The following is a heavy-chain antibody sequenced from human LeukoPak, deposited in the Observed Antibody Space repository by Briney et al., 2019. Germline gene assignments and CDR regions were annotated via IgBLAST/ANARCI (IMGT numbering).Heavy chain of an antibody. CDR2: ISSSSSYI. D-gene: IGHD3-22*01. CDR3: ARGEDYYDSSGYYYDFDY. J-gene: IGHJ4*02. Sequence: GGSLRLSCAASGFTFSSYSMNWVRQAPGKGLEWVSSISSSSSYIYYADSVKGRSTISRDNAKNSLYLQMNSLRAEDTAVYYCARGEDYYDSSGYYYDFDYWGQGTLVTVSS. CDR1: GFTFSSYS. V-gene: IGHV3-21*01.